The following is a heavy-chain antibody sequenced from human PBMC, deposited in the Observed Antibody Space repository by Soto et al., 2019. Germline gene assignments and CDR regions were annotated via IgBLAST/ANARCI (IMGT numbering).Heavy chain of an antibody. Sequence: LSLTCAVSGASISSNKWWIWVRQPPGKGLEWIGGIYHSGSANYNPSLKSRVTISVDKSKNQFSLKLSSVTAADTAVYYCATRNDGSGSLDYWGQGALVTVSS. V-gene: IGHV4-4*02. CDR2: IYHSGSA. J-gene: IGHJ4*02. CDR3: ATRNDGSGSLDY. CDR1: GASISSNKW. D-gene: IGHD3-10*01.